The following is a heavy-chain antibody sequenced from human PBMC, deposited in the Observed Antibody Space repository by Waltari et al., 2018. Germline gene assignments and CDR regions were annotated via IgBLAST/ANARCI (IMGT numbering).Heavy chain of an antibody. CDR1: GYTFTSYY. CDR2: INPSGGST. D-gene: IGHD1-1*01. V-gene: IGHV1-46*01. Sequence: QVQLVQSGAEVKKPGASVKVSCKASGYTFTSYYMHWVRQAPGQGLEWMGIINPSGGSTSYAQKFQGRVTMTRDTSTRTVYMELNSLRAEDTAVYYCAKDFNSGSYYDYWGQGTLVTVSS. CDR3: AKDFNSGSYYDY. J-gene: IGHJ4*02.